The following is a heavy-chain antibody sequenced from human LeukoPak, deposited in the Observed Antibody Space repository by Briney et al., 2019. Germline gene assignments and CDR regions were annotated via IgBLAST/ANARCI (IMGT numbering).Heavy chain of an antibody. D-gene: IGHD6-6*01. CDR3: AKDPNWALAPRYFAY. V-gene: IGHV3-23*01. J-gene: IGHJ4*02. CDR2: ISGSGGST. CDR1: GFTFSSYA. Sequence: GGSLRLSCAASGFTFSSYAMSWVRQAPGKGLEWVSAISGSGGSTYYADSVKGRFTISRDNSKNTLYLQMNSRRADDTAVYYCAKDPNWALAPRYFAYWGQGTLVTVSS.